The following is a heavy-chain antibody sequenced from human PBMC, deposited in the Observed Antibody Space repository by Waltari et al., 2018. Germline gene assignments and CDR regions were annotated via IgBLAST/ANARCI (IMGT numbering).Heavy chain of an antibody. CDR3: ASGTGTTAAFDI. V-gene: IGHV1-2*06. Sequence: QVQLVQSGAEVKKPGASVKVSCKASGYTFTGYYMHWVRQDPGQGLEWMGRINPNVGGTNYAQKCQGRDTMTRDTSISTAYMELSRLRSDDTAVYYCASGTGTTAAFDIWGQGTMVTVSS. CDR2: INPNVGGT. J-gene: IGHJ3*02. D-gene: IGHD1-1*01. CDR1: GYTFTGYY.